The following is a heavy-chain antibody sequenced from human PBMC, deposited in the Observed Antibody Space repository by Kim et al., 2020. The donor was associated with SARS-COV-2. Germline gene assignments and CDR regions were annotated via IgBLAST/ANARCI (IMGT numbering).Heavy chain of an antibody. CDR2: IKADGSEK. V-gene: IGHV3-7*03. CDR3: ARDLTWGEGIPGHDS. J-gene: IGHJ5*01. D-gene: IGHD3-16*01. CDR1: GFTFSTYW. Sequence: GGSLRRSCSASGFTFSTYWMNWVRQAPGKGLEWVANIKADGSEKYYVDSVKGRCRISRDNAEKALYLQMKSLRVDDRAEYNRARDLTWGEGIPGHDS.